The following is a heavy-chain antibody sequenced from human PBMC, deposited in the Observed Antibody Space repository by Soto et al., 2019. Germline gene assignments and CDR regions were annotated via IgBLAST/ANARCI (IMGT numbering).Heavy chain of an antibody. CDR3: ARGGKAVARVDH. CDR2: IYTGGST. Sequence: EVQLVESGGGLIQPGGSLRLSCAASGFTVSSNYMTWVRQAPGKGLQWVSVIYTGGSTYYADSVKGRFTISRDNSKNTVYIQMNILRAEDTAVYYCARGGKAVARVDHWGQGTRVTVS. D-gene: IGHD6-19*01. J-gene: IGHJ4*02. CDR1: GFTVSSNY. V-gene: IGHV3-53*01.